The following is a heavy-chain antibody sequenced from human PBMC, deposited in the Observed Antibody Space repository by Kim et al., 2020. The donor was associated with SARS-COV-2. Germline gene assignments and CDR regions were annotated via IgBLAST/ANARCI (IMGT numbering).Heavy chain of an antibody. CDR2: IYYSGST. J-gene: IGHJ4*02. Sequence: SETLSLTCTVSGGSISSYYWRWIRQPPGKGLEWIGYIYYSGSTNYNPSLKSRVTISVDTSKNQFSLKLSSVTAADTAVYYCARSTVLLWFGESYFDYWGQATLVTVSS. V-gene: IGHV4-59*13. CDR1: GGSISSYY. CDR3: ARSTVLLWFGESYFDY. D-gene: IGHD3-10*01.